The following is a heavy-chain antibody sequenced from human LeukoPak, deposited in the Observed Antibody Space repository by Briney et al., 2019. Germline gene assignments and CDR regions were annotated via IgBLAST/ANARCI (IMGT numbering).Heavy chain of an antibody. D-gene: IGHD3-3*01. J-gene: IGHJ5*02. CDR2: INHSGST. CDR3: AREMYYDLWSGYRPGWFDP. V-gene: IGHV4-34*01. Sequence: TSETLSLTCAVYGGSFGGYYWSWIRQPPGKGLEWIGEINHSGSTKNNPSLKSRVTISVDTSKNQFSLKLSSVTAADTAVYYCAREMYYDLWSGYRPGWFDPWGQGTLVTVSS. CDR1: GGSFGGYY.